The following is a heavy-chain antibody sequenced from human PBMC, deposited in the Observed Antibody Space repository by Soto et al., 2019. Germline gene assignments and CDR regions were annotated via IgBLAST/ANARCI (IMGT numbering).Heavy chain of an antibody. CDR1: GGTFSSYT. CDR3: ATDKQGATLLPGAFDI. D-gene: IGHD1-26*01. J-gene: IGHJ3*02. Sequence: SVKVSCKASGGTFSSYTISWVRQAPGQGLEWMGRIIPILGIANYAQKFQGRVTITADKSTSTAYMELSSLRSEDTAVYYCATDKQGATLLPGAFDICGQGTMVTGSS. CDR2: IIPILGIA. V-gene: IGHV1-69*04.